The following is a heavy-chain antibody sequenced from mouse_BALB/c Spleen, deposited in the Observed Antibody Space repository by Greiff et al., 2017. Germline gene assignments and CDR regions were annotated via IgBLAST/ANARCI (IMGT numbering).Heavy chain of an antibody. CDR1: GFNIKDTY. J-gene: IGHJ1*01. CDR2: IDPANGNT. CDR3: ARDYYGSRGYFDV. D-gene: IGHD1-1*01. Sequence: EVKLMESGAELVKPGASVKLSCTASGFNIKDTYMHWVKQRPEQGLEWIGRIDPANGNTKYDPKFQGKATITADTSSNTAYLQLSSLTSEDTAVYYCARDYYGSRGYFDVWGAGTTVTVSS. V-gene: IGHV14-3*02.